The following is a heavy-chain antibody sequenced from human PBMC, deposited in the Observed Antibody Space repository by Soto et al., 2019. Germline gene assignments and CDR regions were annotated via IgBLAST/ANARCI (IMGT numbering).Heavy chain of an antibody. Sequence: NPSETLSLTCAVYGGSFSGYYWSWIRQPPGKGLEWIGEINHSGSTNYNPSLKSRVTISVDTSKNQFSLKLSSVTAADTAVYYCARGSRAAAAPNWFDPWGQGTLVTVSS. J-gene: IGHJ5*02. V-gene: IGHV4-34*01. D-gene: IGHD6-13*01. CDR2: INHSGST. CDR3: ARGSRAAAAPNWFDP. CDR1: GGSFSGYY.